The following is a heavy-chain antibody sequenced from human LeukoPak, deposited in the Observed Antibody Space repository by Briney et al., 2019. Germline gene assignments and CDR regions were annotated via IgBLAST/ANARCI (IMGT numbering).Heavy chain of an antibody. CDR2: IYSDNT. CDR3: ARRAGAYSHPYDY. D-gene: IGHD4/OR15-4a*01. CDR1: GFTVSSDS. J-gene: IGHJ4*02. V-gene: IGHV3-53*01. Sequence: GGSLRLSCTVSGFTVSSDSMSWVRQAPGKGLEWVSFIYSDNTHYSDSVKGRFTISRDNSKNTLYLQMNSLRAEDTAVYYCARRAGAYSHPYDYWGQGALVTVSS.